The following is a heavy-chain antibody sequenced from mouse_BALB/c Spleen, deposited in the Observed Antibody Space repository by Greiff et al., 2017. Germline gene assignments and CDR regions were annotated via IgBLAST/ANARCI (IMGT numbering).Heavy chain of an antibody. CDR2: INPSNGGT. J-gene: IGHJ4*01. V-gene: IGHV1S81*02. CDR1: GYTFTSYY. CDR3: TRALWYAMDY. Sequence: QVQLQQSGGELVKPGASVKLSCKASGYTFTSYYMYWVKQRPGQGLEWIGEINPSNGGTNFNEKFKSKATLTVDKSSSTAYMQLSSLTSEDSAVYYCTRALWYAMDYWGQGTSVTVSA.